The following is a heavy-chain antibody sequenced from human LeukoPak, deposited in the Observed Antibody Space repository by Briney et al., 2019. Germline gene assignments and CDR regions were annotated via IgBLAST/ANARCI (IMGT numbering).Heavy chain of an antibody. J-gene: IGHJ4*02. CDR3: AILPTV. CDR1: GASNSGYY. V-gene: IGHV4-59*01. CDR2: IYNSLN. Sequence: PSETLSLTCTVSGASNSGYYWSWVRQPPGKRLEFIGYIYNSLNDYNPSLKSRVVISSDPSKNQFSLRLSSMTAADTAVYYCAILPTVWGKGTLVTVSS. D-gene: IGHD1-14*01.